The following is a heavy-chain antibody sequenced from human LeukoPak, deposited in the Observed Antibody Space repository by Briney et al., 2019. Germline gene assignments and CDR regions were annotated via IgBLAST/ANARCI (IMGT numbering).Heavy chain of an antibody. Sequence: GGSLRLSCSASGFTFGSYGMHWVRQAPGKGLEWVAVISYDGSNKYYADSVKGRFTISRDNSKNTLYLQMNSLRAEDAAVYYCAKDRDDIVVVPAAIESSFGMDVWGQGTTVTVSS. CDR3: AKDRDDIVVVPAAIESSFGMDV. D-gene: IGHD2-2*01. V-gene: IGHV3-30*18. J-gene: IGHJ6*02. CDR2: ISYDGSNK. CDR1: GFTFGSYG.